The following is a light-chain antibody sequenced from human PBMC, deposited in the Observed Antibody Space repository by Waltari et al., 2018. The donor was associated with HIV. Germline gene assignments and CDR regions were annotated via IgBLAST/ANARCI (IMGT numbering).Light chain of an antibody. Sequence: QSLLPQPPSASRTPGQRVTISCSGSHPHTRSNTVNCHQQLPGSAPRALIYNNDQRPSGVPDRFSGSKSGTSASLAISGLQSEDQGDYYCASWDDKLDGWVFGGGTRLTVL. CDR3: ASWDDKLDGWV. J-gene: IGLJ3*02. CDR1: HPHTRSNT. V-gene: IGLV1-44*01. CDR2: NND.